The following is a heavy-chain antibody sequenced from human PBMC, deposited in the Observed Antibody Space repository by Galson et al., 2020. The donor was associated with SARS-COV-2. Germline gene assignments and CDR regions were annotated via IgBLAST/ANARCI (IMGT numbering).Heavy chain of an antibody. CDR3: ARVVGAETGDFQH. D-gene: IGHD1-26*01. CDR2: IYHSGST. Sequence: SETLSLTCAVSGYSISSGYYWGWIRQPPGKGLEWIGSIYHSGSTYYNPSLKSRVTISVDTSKNQFSLKLSSVTAADTAVYYCARVVGAETGDFQHWGQGTLVTVSS. V-gene: IGHV4-38-2*01. CDR1: GYSISSGYY. J-gene: IGHJ1*01.